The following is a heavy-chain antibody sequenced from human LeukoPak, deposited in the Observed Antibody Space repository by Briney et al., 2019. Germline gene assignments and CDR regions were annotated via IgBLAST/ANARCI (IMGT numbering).Heavy chain of an antibody. Sequence: ASVKVSCKASGYTFTSYYMHWVRQAPGQGLEWMGIINPSGGSTSYAQKFQGRVTMTRDTSTSTVYMELSNLRSEDTAVYYCARAGCSGGSCYFMVYWGQGTLVTVSS. J-gene: IGHJ4*02. V-gene: IGHV1-46*01. CDR3: ARAGCSGGSCYFMVY. D-gene: IGHD2-15*01. CDR2: INPSGGST. CDR1: GYTFTSYY.